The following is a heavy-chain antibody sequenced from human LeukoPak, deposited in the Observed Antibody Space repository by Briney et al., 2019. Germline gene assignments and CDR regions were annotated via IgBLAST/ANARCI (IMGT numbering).Heavy chain of an antibody. CDR2: ISAYNGNT. J-gene: IGHJ6*03. CDR3: ARAAAGANPPTTTYYYCYYVDV. V-gene: IGHV1-18*01. Sequence: ASVKVSCKASGYTFTSYGISWVRQAPGQGLEWMGSISAYNGNTNYAQKLQGRVTMTTDTSKSTAYMELRSLRSDDTAVYYCARAAAGANPPTTTYYYCYYVDVWGKGTTVTVSS. D-gene: IGHD6-13*01. CDR1: GYTFTSYG.